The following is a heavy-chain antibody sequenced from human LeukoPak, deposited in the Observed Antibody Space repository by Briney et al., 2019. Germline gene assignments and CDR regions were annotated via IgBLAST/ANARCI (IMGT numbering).Heavy chain of an antibody. Sequence: SETLSLTCTVSGGSISSGSYYWSWIRQPAGKGLEWIGRIYTSGSTNYNPSLKSRVTMSVDTSKKQFSLKLSSVTAADTAVYYCARLSGYDWESSYDYWGQGTLVTVSS. D-gene: IGHD5-12*01. V-gene: IGHV4-61*02. CDR1: GGSISSGSYY. CDR2: IYTSGST. CDR3: ARLSGYDWESSYDY. J-gene: IGHJ4*02.